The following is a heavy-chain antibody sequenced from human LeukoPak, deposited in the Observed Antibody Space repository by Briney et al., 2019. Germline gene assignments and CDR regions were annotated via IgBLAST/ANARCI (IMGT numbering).Heavy chain of an antibody. J-gene: IGHJ4*02. CDR2: IIPIFGTA. CDR3: ARGNTAMEGDHDY. V-gene: IGHV1-69*01. D-gene: IGHD5-18*01. Sequence: GASVKVSCKASGGTFSSYAISWVRQAPGQGLEWMGGIIPIFGTANYAQKFQGRVTITADESTSTAYMELSSLRSEDTAVYYCARGNTAMEGDHDYWGQGTLVTVSS. CDR1: GGTFSSYA.